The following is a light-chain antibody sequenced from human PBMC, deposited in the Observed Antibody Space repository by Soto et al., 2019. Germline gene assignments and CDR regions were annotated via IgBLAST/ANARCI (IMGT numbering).Light chain of an antibody. CDR3: CSYAGSPLVV. J-gene: IGLJ2*01. CDR2: EGS. CDR1: SSDVGSYNL. V-gene: IGLV2-23*01. Sequence: QSALTQPASVSGSPGQSITISCTGTSSDVGSYNLVSWYQQHPGKAPKLMIYEGSKRPSGVSNRFSGSKSGNTASLTISGLQAEDEADYYCCSYAGSPLVVFGGGTKLTGL.